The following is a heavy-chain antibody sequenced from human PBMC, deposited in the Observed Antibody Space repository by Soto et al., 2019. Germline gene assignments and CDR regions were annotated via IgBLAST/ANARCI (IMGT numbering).Heavy chain of an antibody. CDR1: GYTFTLYF. V-gene: IGHV1-2*02. J-gene: IGHJ4*02. D-gene: IGHD3-22*01. Sequence: ASVKVSCKTSGYTFTLYFMRWVRQAPGEGLEWTGWINPNSGVTQYAQKYQGRVTMTSDTSISTAYMDLTGLTSDDTAVCYCARGPSDSSGNYDYWGQGTLVTVSS. CDR3: ARGPSDSSGNYDY. CDR2: INPNSGVT.